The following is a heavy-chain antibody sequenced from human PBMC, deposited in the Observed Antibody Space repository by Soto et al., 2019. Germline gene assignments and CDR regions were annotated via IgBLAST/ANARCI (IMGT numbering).Heavy chain of an antibody. J-gene: IGHJ4*02. CDR3: ARAGEYYDFWSRLDY. D-gene: IGHD3-3*01. CDR2: ISSSSSTI. CDR1: GFTFSSYS. V-gene: IGHV3-48*01. Sequence: PGGSLRLSCAASGFTFSSYSMNWVRQAPGKGLEWVSYISSSSSTIYYADSVKGRFTISRDNAKNSLYLQMNSLRAEDTAVYYCARAGEYYDFWSRLDYWGQGTLVTVSS.